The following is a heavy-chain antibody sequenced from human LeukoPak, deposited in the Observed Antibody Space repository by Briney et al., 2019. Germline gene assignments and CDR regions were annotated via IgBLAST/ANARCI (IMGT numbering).Heavy chain of an antibody. CDR3: ARGDRSVPNY. CDR2: IYYSGST. V-gene: IGHV4-59*01. D-gene: IGHD3-22*01. J-gene: IGHJ4*02. CDR1: GGSIGTYY. Sequence: PSETLSLTCTVSGGSIGTYYWSWIRQPPGKGLEWIGYIYYSGSTNYNPSLKSRVTISVDTSKNQFSLRLSSVTAADTVVYYCARGDRSVPNYWGQGTLVTVSS.